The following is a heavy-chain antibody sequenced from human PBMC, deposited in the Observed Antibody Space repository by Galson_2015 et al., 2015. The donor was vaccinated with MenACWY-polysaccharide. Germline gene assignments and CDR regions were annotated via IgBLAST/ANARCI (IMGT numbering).Heavy chain of an antibody. Sequence: SVKVSCKASGYTFSSYDINWVRQATGQRLEWMGWMNPNSGNTGYAQKFQGRVTMTRNTSISTAYMELSSLTSEDTAVYYCARGRRDTAVAAPAAVLLGYWGQGTLVTVSS. J-gene: IGHJ4*02. CDR2: MNPNSGNT. CDR3: ARGRRDTAVAAPAAVLLGY. CDR1: GYTFSSYD. V-gene: IGHV1-8*01. D-gene: IGHD6-19*01.